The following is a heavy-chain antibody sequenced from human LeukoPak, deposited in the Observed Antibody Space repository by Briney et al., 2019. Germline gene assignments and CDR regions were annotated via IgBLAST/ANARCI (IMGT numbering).Heavy chain of an antibody. J-gene: IGHJ4*02. D-gene: IGHD2-15*01. CDR3: ARDRRSGEDSNF. V-gene: IGHV4-59*01. CDR1: GGSIRSYY. CDR2: IYYSGST. Sequence: SETLSLTCTGSGGSIRSYYWSWLRQPPGKGLEWIGYIYYSGSTTYKPSLKRRVTISVDTSKNQFYLKLSSVTAADTAVYYCARDRRSGEDSNFWGQGTLVTVSS.